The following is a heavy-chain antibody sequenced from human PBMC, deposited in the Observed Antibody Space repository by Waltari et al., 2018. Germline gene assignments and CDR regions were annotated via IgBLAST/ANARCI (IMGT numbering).Heavy chain of an antibody. CDR2: IYSGGYT. D-gene: IGHD3-22*01. CDR3: ARNPRYDSPD. J-gene: IGHJ4*02. V-gene: IGHV3-66*02. CDR1: GSTGSNTY. Sequence: EVQLAESGGGSVQPGGSVRISCAASGSTGSNTYMGWVRQAPGKGLEWVSLIYSGGYTQYADSVKGRFTISRDNSKNTLYLQMNSLRVEDTAVYYCARNPRYDSPDWGQGTLVTVSS.